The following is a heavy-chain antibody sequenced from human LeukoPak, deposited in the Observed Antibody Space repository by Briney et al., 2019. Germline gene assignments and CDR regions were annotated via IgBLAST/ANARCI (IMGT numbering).Heavy chain of an antibody. V-gene: IGHV4-59*01. CDR1: GGSISSYY. J-gene: IGHJ4*02. Sequence: KPSETLSLTCTVSGGSISSYYWSWIRQPPGKGLEWIGYIYYSGSTNYNPSLKSRVTISVDTSKNQFSLKLSSVTAADTAVYYCARERGSGRPDYWGQGTLVTVSS. D-gene: IGHD3-10*01. CDR2: IYYSGST. CDR3: ARERGSGRPDY.